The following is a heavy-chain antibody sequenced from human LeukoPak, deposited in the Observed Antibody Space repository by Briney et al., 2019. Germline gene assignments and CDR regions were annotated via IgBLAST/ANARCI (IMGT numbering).Heavy chain of an antibody. D-gene: IGHD2-2*02. CDR3: ARDARPGVEVPAAIAAPDY. CDR1: GYTFTSYS. Sequence: ASVKVSCKTSGYTFTSYSITWVRQAPGQGLEWMGWISAYNGNTNYAQKLQGRVTMTTDTSTSTAYMELRSLRSDDTAVYYCARDARPGVEVPAAIAAPDYWGQGTPVTVSS. J-gene: IGHJ4*02. CDR2: ISAYNGNT. V-gene: IGHV1-18*01.